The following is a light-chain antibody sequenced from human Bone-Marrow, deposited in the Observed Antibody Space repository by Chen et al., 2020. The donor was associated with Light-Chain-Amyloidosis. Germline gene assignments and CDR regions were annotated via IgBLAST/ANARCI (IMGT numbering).Light chain of an antibody. J-gene: IGLJ3*02. Sequence: QSALTQPASVSGSPGQSITISCTGTSTDVGGYNYVSWYQQHPGKSPKLMIYDVSIRPSGVSNRVSGSKTGNTASLTISGIQAEDGADYYCSSYTSSSTLVFGGGTKLTVL. V-gene: IGLV2-14*01. CDR3: SSYTSSSTLV. CDR1: STDVGGYNY. CDR2: DVS.